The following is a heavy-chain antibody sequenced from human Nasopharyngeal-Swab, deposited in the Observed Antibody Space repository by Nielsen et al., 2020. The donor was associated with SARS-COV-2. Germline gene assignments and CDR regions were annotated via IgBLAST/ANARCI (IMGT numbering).Heavy chain of an antibody. CDR2: ISYDGSKV. J-gene: IGHJ4*02. V-gene: IGHV3-30*18. D-gene: IGHD2-2*01. CDR1: GFTFSSHG. CDR3: AKGPTVVLVSVAIRGWLDS. Sequence: LSLTCAASGFTFSSHGMHWVRQAPGKGLEWVAVISYDGSKVYYADSVKGRFTISRDNSKDPVFLEMNSLRAEDTAVYYCAKGPTVVLVSVAIRGWLDSWGQGTLVTVSS.